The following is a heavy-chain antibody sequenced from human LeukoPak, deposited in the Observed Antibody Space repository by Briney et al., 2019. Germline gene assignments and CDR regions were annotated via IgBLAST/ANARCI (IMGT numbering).Heavy chain of an antibody. V-gene: IGHV1-69*01. D-gene: IGHD4-11*01. Sequence: KVSCKASGGTFSSYAISWVRQAPGQGLEWMGGIIPIFGTANYAQKFQGRVTITADESTSTAYMELSSLRSEDTAVYYCASTTGTVTTGPAYYMDVWGKGTTVTVSS. CDR3: ASTTGTVTTGPAYYMDV. CDR1: GGTFSSYA. CDR2: IIPIFGTA. J-gene: IGHJ6*03.